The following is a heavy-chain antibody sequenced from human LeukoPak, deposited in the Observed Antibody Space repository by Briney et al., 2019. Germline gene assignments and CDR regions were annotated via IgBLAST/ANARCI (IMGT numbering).Heavy chain of an antibody. Sequence: PSETLSLTCAVYGGSYSSYYWGWIRQPPGKGLEWIGSIYYSGSTYYNPSLKSRVTISVDTSKNQFSLKLSSVTAADTAVYYCARYSSGWYGFDYWGQGTLVTVSS. V-gene: IGHV4-39*07. CDR1: GGSYSSYY. CDR2: IYYSGST. J-gene: IGHJ4*02. CDR3: ARYSSGWYGFDY. D-gene: IGHD6-19*01.